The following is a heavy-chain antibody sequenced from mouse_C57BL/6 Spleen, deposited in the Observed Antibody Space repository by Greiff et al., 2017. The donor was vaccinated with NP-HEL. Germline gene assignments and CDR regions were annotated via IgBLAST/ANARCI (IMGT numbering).Heavy chain of an antibody. Sequence: QVQLQQSGAELVKPGASVKMSCKASGYTFTSYWITWVKQRPGQGLEWIGDIYPGSGSTNYNEKFKSKATLTVDTSSSTAYMQLSSLTSEDSAVYYCERGGYDYDPYYFDYWGQGTTLTVSS. CDR3: ERGGYDYDPYYFDY. D-gene: IGHD2-4*01. CDR1: GYTFTSYW. V-gene: IGHV1-55*01. CDR2: IYPGSGST. J-gene: IGHJ2*01.